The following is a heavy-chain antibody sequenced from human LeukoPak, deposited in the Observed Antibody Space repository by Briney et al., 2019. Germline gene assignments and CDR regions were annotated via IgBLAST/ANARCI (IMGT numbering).Heavy chain of an antibody. V-gene: IGHV4-34*01. J-gene: IGHJ5*02. Sequence: SETLSLTCAVYGGSFSGYYWSWIRQPPGKGLEWIGEINHSGSTNYNPSLKSRVTISVDTSENQFSLKLSSVTAADTAVYYCARRSRTRWFDPWGQGTLVTVSS. CDR3: ARRSRTRWFDP. CDR2: INHSGST. CDR1: GGSFSGYY. D-gene: IGHD2-2*01.